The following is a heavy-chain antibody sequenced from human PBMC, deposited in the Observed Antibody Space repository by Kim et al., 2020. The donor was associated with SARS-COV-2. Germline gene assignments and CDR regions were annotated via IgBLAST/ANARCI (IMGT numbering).Heavy chain of an antibody. Sequence: GGSLRLSCAASGFTFSSYAMSWVRQAPGKGLEWVSVIYSGGSSTYYADSVKGRFTISRDNSKNTLYLQMNSLRAEDTAVYYCAKTYGYLVPNWFDPWGQGTLVTVSS. V-gene: IGHV3-23*03. D-gene: IGHD5-18*01. CDR3: AKTYGYLVPNWFDP. CDR1: GFTFSSYA. CDR2: IYSGGSST. J-gene: IGHJ5*02.